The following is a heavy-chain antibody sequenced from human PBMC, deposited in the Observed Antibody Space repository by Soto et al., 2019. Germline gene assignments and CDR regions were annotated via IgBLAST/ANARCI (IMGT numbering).Heavy chain of an antibody. CDR1: GFTFSSYA. J-gene: IGHJ3*02. CDR2: ISGSGGST. CDR3: ARLPREGSSTSCHWAAFEI. V-gene: IGHV3-23*01. D-gene: IGHD2-2*01. Sequence: GGSLRLSCVASGFTFSSYAMTWVRQAPGKGLEWVSSISGSGGSTYYADSVKGRFTISRDNSKNTQHLQMDSLRAEDTAVYYCARLPREGSSTSCHWAAFEIWGKGTMVTVSS.